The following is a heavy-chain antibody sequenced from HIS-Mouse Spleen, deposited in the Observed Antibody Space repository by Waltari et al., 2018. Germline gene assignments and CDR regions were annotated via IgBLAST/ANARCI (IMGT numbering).Heavy chain of an antibody. CDR2: IYYSGST. CDR3: AREIPYSSSWYDWYFDL. CDR1: GGSISSSSYY. D-gene: IGHD6-13*01. Sequence: QLQLQDSGPGLVKPSETLSLTCTVSGGSISSSSYYGGWIRQPPGKGLDWIGSIYYSGSTYYNPSLKSRVTISVDTSKNQFSLKLSSVTAADTAVYYCAREIPYSSSWYDWYFDLWGRGTLVTVSS. J-gene: IGHJ2*01. V-gene: IGHV4-39*07.